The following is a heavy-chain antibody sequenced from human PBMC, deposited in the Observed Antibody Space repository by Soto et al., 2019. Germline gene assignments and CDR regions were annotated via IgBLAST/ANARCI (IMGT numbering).Heavy chain of an antibody. D-gene: IGHD1-26*01. CDR2: IYYSGST. CDR1: GGSISSGDYY. CDR3: ARARLGAAGFDY. Sequence: ASETLSLTCTVSGGSISSGDYYWSWIRQPPGKGLEWIGYIYYSGSTYYNPSLKSRVTISVDTSKNQFSLKLSSVAAADTAVYYCARARLGAAGFDYWGQGTLVTVSS. V-gene: IGHV4-30-4*01. J-gene: IGHJ4*02.